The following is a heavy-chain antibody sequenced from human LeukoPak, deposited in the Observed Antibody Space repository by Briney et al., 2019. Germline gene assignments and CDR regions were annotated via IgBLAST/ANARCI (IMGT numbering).Heavy chain of an antibody. Sequence: ASVKVSCKASGYTFTDYYMHWVRQAPGQGLEWMGRINPNSGGTNYAQKFQGRVTMTRDTSISTAYMELSRLRSDDTAVYSCARWTSSTDAFDNWGQGTVVTVSS. CDR1: GYTFTDYY. D-gene: IGHD6-13*01. CDR3: ARWTSSTDAFDN. J-gene: IGHJ3*02. CDR2: INPNSGGT. V-gene: IGHV1-2*06.